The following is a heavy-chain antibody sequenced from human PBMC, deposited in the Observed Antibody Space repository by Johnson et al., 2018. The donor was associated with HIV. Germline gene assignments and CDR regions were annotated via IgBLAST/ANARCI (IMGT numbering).Heavy chain of an antibody. J-gene: IGHJ3*02. CDR1: GFTVSSNY. CDR3: ASDSTPWGGDSVGYAFDI. V-gene: IGHV3-11*04. D-gene: IGHD4-17*01. CDR2: ISRSGGTV. Sequence: QVQLVESGGGLIQPGGSLRLSCAASGFTVSSNYMTWIRQAPGKGLEWVSYISRSGGTVYYADSVKGRFTISRDNAKNSLSLQMNSLRAEDTAVYYCASDSTPWGGDSVGYAFDIWGQGTMVTVSS.